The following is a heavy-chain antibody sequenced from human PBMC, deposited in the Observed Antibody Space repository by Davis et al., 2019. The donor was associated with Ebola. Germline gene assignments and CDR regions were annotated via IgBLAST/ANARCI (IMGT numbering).Heavy chain of an antibody. V-gene: IGHV4-59*01. CDR2: VSHTGST. CDR1: GGPIGSDF. Sequence: SETLSLTCNVSGGPIGSDFWSWVRQPPGKGLEWMGYVSHTGSTYYNPSLKSRVTISVDTSKNQFSLKLSSVTAADTAVYYCARDKRHSGYDRYYYYYYYGMDVWGQGTTVTVSS. J-gene: IGHJ6*02. CDR3: ARDKRHSGYDRYYYYYYYGMDV. D-gene: IGHD5-12*01.